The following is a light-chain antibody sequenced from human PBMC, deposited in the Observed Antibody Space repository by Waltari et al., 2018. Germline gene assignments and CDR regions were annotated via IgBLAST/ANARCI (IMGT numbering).Light chain of an antibody. Sequence: ETQMTQSPSSVSASVGDRVTITCRATQDISSALAWYQQKRGQAPNLLIYGVSTLQSGAPSRFSGSGSGTEFTLTISSLQPEDLATYFCQQGSTFPPTFGQGTKVEIK. CDR1: QDISSA. V-gene: IGKV1-12*01. CDR3: QQGSTFPPT. J-gene: IGKJ1*01. CDR2: GVS.